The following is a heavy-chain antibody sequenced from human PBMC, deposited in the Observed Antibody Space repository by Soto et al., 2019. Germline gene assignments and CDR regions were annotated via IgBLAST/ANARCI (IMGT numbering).Heavy chain of an antibody. CDR2: ISSSSSTI. V-gene: IGHV3-48*01. CDR3: ARDWEYCSGDNCYETGSDY. Sequence: GGSLRLSCAASGFTFSSYSMNWVRQAPGKGLEWVSYISSSSSTIYYADSVKGRFTISRDNAKNSVYLQMDSLRAEDTAVYYCARDWEYCSGDNCYETGSDYWGQGTLVTVSS. CDR1: GFTFSSYS. D-gene: IGHD2-15*01. J-gene: IGHJ4*02.